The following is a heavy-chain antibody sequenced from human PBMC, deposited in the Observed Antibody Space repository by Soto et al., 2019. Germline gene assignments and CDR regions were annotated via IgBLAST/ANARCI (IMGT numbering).Heavy chain of an antibody. CDR1: GGSISCGGYS. D-gene: IGHD6-25*01. Sequence: SETLSLTCAVSGGSISCGGYSWSWIRQPPGKGLEWIGYIYHSGSTYYNPSLKSRVTISIDTSKNQFSLKLSSVTAADTAVYYCASGLRGFDYWGRGTLVTVSS. J-gene: IGHJ4*02. CDR2: IYHSGST. V-gene: IGHV4-30-2*02. CDR3: ASGLRGFDY.